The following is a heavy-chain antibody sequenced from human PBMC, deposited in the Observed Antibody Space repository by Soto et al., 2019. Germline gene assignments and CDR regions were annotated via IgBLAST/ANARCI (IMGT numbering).Heavy chain of an antibody. Sequence: GESLKISFKGSGYSFTSYWIGWVRQMPGKGLEWMGIIYPGDSDTRYSPSFQGQVTISADKSISTAYLQWSSLKASDTAMYYCARLAYCGGDCSNDAFDIWGQGTMVT. CDR1: GYSFTSYW. D-gene: IGHD2-21*02. CDR3: ARLAYCGGDCSNDAFDI. CDR2: IYPGDSDT. J-gene: IGHJ3*02. V-gene: IGHV5-51*01.